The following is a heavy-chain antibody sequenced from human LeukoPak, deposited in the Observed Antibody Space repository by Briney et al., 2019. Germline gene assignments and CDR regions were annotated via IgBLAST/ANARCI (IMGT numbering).Heavy chain of an antibody. CDR1: GFSFGDYA. J-gene: IGHJ6*02. V-gene: IGHV3-43*02. CDR2: IHADGGRT. Sequence: GGSLRLSCAASGFSFGDYAMHWVRQIPGKGLECVAHIHADGGRTFYADSVNGRFTISRDNGKNFLYLQMNSLTSDYTALYYCSTWAFYHGLDVWGQGTAVTVSS. D-gene: IGHD2/OR15-2a*01. CDR3: STWAFYHGLDV.